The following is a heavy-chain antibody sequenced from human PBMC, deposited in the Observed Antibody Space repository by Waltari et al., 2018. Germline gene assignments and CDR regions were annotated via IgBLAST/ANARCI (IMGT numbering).Heavy chain of an antibody. Sequence: EVQLVESGGGLVQPGGSLRLSCAASGFTFSSYSMNWVRQAPGKGLEWVSYISSSSSTIYYADSVKGRFTISRDNAKNSLYLQMNSLRAEDTAVYYCARGPRVLGAAYFDYWGQGTLVTVSS. CDR3: ARGPRVLGAAYFDY. CDR1: GFTFSSYS. V-gene: IGHV3-48*01. CDR2: ISSSSSTI. D-gene: IGHD2-15*01. J-gene: IGHJ4*02.